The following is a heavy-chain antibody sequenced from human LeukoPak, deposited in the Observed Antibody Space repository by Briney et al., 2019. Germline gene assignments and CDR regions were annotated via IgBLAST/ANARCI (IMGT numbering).Heavy chain of an antibody. Sequence: PGGSLRLSCAASGFTFSSYSMNWVRQAPGKGLEWVSGISWNSGSIGYADSVKGRFTISRDNAKNSLYLQMNSLRAEDTALYYCAKASGQQLFTFDYWGQGTLVTVSS. V-gene: IGHV3-9*01. CDR1: GFTFSSYS. J-gene: IGHJ4*02. D-gene: IGHD6-13*01. CDR3: AKASGQQLFTFDY. CDR2: ISWNSGSI.